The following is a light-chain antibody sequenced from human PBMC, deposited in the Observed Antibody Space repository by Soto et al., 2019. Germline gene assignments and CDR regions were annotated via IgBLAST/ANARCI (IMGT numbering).Light chain of an antibody. J-gene: IGKJ2*01. Sequence: AIRMTQSPSSFSASTGDRVTITCRASQGISSYLAWYQQKPGKAPKLLIYAASTLQSGVPSRLSGSGSGTDFTLTISCLQSEDFVTYYCQQYYSYPLTFGQGTKLEIK. CDR3: QQYYSYPLT. CDR2: AAS. CDR1: QGISSY. V-gene: IGKV1-8*01.